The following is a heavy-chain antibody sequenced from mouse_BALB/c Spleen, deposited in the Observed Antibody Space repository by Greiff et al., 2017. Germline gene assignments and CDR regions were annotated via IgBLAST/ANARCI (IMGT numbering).Heavy chain of an antibody. J-gene: IGHJ3*01. Sequence: VQVVESGPGLVAPSQSLSITCTVSGFSLTSYGVHWVRQPPGKGLEWLGVIWAGGSTNYNSALMSRLSISKDNSKSQVFLKMNSLQTDDTAMYYCAREGIHYYGYGFAYWGQGTLVTVSA. CDR3: AREGIHYYGYGFAY. CDR2: IWAGGST. CDR1: GFSLTSYG. V-gene: IGHV2-9*02. D-gene: IGHD1-2*01.